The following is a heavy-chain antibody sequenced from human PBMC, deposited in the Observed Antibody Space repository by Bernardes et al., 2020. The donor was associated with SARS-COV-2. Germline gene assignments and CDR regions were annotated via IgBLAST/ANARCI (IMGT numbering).Heavy chain of an antibody. CDR2: IYSGGTT. V-gene: IGHV3-66*01. CDR1: GFLVSDNY. J-gene: IGHJ4*02. CDR3: AKGGGSSWDFYLDY. Sequence: GGSLRLSCAASGFLVSDNYMNWVRQAPGKGLEWLSVIYSGGTTSYADSVKDRFTISRDNSRNTLYLQMNSLRVEDTAVYFCAKGGGSSWDFYLDYWGQGTLVTVSP. D-gene: IGHD6-13*01.